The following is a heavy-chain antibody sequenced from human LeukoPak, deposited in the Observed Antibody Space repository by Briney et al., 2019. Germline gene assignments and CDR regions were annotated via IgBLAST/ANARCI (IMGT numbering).Heavy chain of an antibody. CDR3: ARDGLTGIEGLAFDI. J-gene: IGHJ3*02. CDR2: ITYSGST. CDR1: GGSISNYF. V-gene: IGHV4-59*12. Sequence: SETLSLTCTVSGGSISNYFWSWIRQPPGKGLEWIGFITYSGSTDHNPSLKSRVTISVDTSKNQFSLKLSSVTAADTAVYYCARDGLTGIEGLAFDIWGQGTMVTVSS. D-gene: IGHD1-20*01.